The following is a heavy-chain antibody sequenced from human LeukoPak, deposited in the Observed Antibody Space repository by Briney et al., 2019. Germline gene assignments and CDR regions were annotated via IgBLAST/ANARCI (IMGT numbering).Heavy chain of an antibody. CDR3: ATGMITFGGVIVHDY. D-gene: IGHD3-16*02. J-gene: IGHJ4*02. CDR2: FDPEDGEA. Sequence: GASVTVSCKVSGYTLTELSMHWVRQAPGKGLEWMGGFDPEDGEAIYAQKFQGRVPMTEDTSTDTAYMELSSLRSEDTAVYYCATGMITFGGVIVHDYWGQGTLVTVSS. CDR1: GYTLTELS. V-gene: IGHV1-24*01.